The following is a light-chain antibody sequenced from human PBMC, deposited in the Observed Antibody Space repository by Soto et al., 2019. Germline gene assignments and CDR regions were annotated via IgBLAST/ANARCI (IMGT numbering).Light chain of an antibody. CDR1: QSISRW. CDR2: DAS. V-gene: IGKV1-5*01. CDR3: QQYNTYST. Sequence: DIQMTQSPSTLSASFGDRVTITCRASQSISRWLAWYQQKPGKTPKALIYDASTLRSGVPSRFSGGGSGTEFTLTISSLQPDDFATYYCQQYNTYSTFGQGTRLEIK. J-gene: IGKJ5*01.